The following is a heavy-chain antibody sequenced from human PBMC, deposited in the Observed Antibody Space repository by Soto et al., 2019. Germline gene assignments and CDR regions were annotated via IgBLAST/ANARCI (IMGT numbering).Heavy chain of an antibody. CDR3: AKQPYYDFWSDYNYGMDV. D-gene: IGHD3-3*01. CDR1: GFTFSNYA. V-gene: IGHV3-23*01. J-gene: IGHJ6*02. Sequence: GVLRLSCAASGFTFSNYAMSWVRQAPGEGLEWASGISGSGGSTYYADSVKGRFTISRDNSKNTLYLQMNSLRAEDTAVYYCAKQPYYDFWSDYNYGMDVWGQGTTVTVSS. CDR2: ISGSGGST.